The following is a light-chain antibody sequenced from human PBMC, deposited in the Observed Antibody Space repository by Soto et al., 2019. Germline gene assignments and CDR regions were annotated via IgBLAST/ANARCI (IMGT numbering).Light chain of an antibody. Sequence: AIQMTQSPFSLSASVGDRVTITCRASQDIRNELGLYQQKPGKAPKLLIFAASNLQSGVPSRFSGSGSGTDCTLSISSLQPEDFATYYCLQDNSYPRTFGPGTKVEVK. CDR3: LQDNSYPRT. CDR1: QDIRNE. V-gene: IGKV1-6*01. CDR2: AAS. J-gene: IGKJ1*01.